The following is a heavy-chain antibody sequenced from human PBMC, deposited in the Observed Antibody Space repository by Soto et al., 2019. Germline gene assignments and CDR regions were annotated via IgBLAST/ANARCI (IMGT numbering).Heavy chain of an antibody. CDR3: TASPGYMVRGDYFDY. J-gene: IGHJ4*02. CDR2: IKSKTDGGTT. V-gene: IGHV3-15*01. D-gene: IGHD3-10*01. CDR1: GFTFSNAW. Sequence: GGSLRLSCAASGFTFSNAWMSWVRQAPGKGLEWVGRIKSKTDGGTTDYAAPVKGRFTISRDDSKNTLYLQMNSLKTEDTAVYYCTASPGYMVRGDYFDYWGQGTLVTVSS.